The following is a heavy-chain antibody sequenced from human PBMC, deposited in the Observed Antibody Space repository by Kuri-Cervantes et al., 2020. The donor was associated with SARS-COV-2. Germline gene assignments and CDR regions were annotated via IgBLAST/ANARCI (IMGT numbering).Heavy chain of an antibody. CDR3: ASVLTVTTTAPDY. V-gene: IGHV4-38-2*02. D-gene: IGHD1-7*01. CDR1: GYSISSGYY. J-gene: IGHJ4*02. Sequence: SETLSLTCTVSGYSISSGYYWGWIRQPPGKGLEWIGSIYHSGSTYYNPSLKSRVTISVDTSKNQFSLKLSSVTAADTAVYYCASVLTVTTTAPDYWGQGTLVTVSS. CDR2: IYHSGST.